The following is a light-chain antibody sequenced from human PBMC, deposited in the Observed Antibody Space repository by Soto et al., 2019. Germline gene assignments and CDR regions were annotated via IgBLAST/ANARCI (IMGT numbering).Light chain of an antibody. CDR1: SGHSTYA. J-gene: IGLJ2*01. CDR2: LNSDGRH. Sequence: QLVLTQSPSASASLGASVKLTCTLSSGHSTYAIAWHQQQPEKGPRYLMKLNSDGRHSKGDGIPDRFSGTSSGAARYLTISSLQPEDEADCYRQIWGTGGAVVFRGGTPLTVL. CDR3: QIWGTGGAVV. V-gene: IGLV4-69*01.